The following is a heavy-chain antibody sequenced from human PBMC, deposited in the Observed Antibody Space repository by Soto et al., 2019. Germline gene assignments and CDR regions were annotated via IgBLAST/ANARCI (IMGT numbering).Heavy chain of an antibody. CDR3: ARKSSSSSWFDP. CDR2: INVYNGDT. D-gene: IGHD6-6*01. J-gene: IGHJ5*02. CDR1: GYTFTSYS. Sequence: ASVKVSCKASGYTFTSYSISWVRQAPGQGLEWMGWINVYNGDTKYAQKFQGRATMTTDTSTSTVYMELRSLSSDDTAVYYCARKSSSSSWFDPWGQGTLVTVSS. V-gene: IGHV1-18*01.